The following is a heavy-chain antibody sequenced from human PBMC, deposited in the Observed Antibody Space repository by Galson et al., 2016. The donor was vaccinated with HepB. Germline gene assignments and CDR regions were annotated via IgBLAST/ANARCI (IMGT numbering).Heavy chain of an antibody. J-gene: IGHJ4*02. D-gene: IGHD3-22*01. CDR1: AGSFSGYY. Sequence: SETLSLTCAVYAGSFSGYYWSWIRQPPGKGLEWIGEINHSGSTNYNPSLKSRVAISVDASKNQFSLKLSSVTAADTAVYYCARGRRGYFYSDWDYWGQGTLGTGSS. CDR2: INHSGST. V-gene: IGHV4-34*01. CDR3: ARGRRGYFYSDWDY.